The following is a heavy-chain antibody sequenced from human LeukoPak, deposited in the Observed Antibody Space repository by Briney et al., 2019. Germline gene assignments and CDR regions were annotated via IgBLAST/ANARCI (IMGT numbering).Heavy chain of an antibody. J-gene: IGHJ4*02. CDR3: ARGPAVGQTRDY. D-gene: IGHD6-13*01. V-gene: IGHV1-2*06. CDR2: INPNTGDR. CDR1: GYTFTDYY. Sequence: ASVKVSCKASGYTFTDYYMHWVRQAPGQGLEWMGRINPNTGDRNYAQKFQGKVTMTRDTSTSTAYMELSSLIFDDTAVYYCARGPAVGQTRDYWGQGTLVTVSS.